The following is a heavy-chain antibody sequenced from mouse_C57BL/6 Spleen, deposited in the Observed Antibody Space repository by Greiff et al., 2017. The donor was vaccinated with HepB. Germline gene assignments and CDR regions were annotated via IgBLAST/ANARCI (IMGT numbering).Heavy chain of an antibody. CDR2: IYPGSGST. V-gene: IGHV1-55*01. J-gene: IGHJ4*01. CDR1: GYTFTSYW. Sequence: QVQLQQPGAELVKPGASVKMSCKASGYTFTSYWITWVKQRPGQGLEWIGDIYPGSGSTNYNEKFKSKATLTVDTSSSTAYMQLSSLTSEDSAVYYCARWSPYGSSPYYAMDYWGQGTSVTVSS. CDR3: ARWSPYGSSPYYAMDY. D-gene: IGHD1-1*01.